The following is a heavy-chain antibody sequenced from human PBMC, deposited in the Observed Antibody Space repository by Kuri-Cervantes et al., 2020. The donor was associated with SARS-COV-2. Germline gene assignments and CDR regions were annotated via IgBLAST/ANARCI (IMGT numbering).Heavy chain of an antibody. CDR2: VNHRGST. D-gene: IGHD2/OR15-2a*01. V-gene: IGHV4-34*01. CDR3: ARRGALSAFDI. CDR1: GESFSGDY. Sequence: SETLSLTCAFYGESFSGDYWNWIRQSPGKGLEWIGEVNHRGSTNYNPSLKSRVTISVDTSTNQFSLKLSSVTAADTAVYYCARRGALSAFDIWGQGTMVTVSS. J-gene: IGHJ3*02.